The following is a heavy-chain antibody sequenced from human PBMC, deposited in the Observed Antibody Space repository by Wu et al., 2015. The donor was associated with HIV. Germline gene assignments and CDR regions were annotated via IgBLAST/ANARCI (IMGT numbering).Heavy chain of an antibody. D-gene: IGHD7-27*01. J-gene: IGHJ3*02. Sequence: QVQLVQSGAEVKKPGASVKVSCKASGYTFTGYYMHWVRQAPGQGLEWMGWINPNSGGTNYAQKFQGRVTMTRDTSISTAYMELSRLRSDDTAVYYCARPRRTSNWGSLGAFDIWGQGTMVTVSS. CDR3: ARPRRTSNWGSLGAFDI. V-gene: IGHV1-2*02. CDR1: GYTFTGYY. CDR2: INPNSGGT.